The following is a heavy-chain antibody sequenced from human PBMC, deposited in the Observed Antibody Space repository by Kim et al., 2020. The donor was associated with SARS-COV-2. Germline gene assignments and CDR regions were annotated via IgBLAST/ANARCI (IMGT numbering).Heavy chain of an antibody. CDR2: INAGNGNT. CDR1: GYTFTSYA. CDR3: AGGRAKLLSFDY. J-gene: IGHJ4*02. D-gene: IGHD1-7*01. Sequence: ASVKVSCKASGYTFTSYAMHWVRQAPGQRLEWMGWINAGNGNTKYSQKFQGRVTITRDTSASTAYMELSSLRSEDTAVYYCAGGRAKLLSFDYWGQGTLVTVSS. V-gene: IGHV1-3*01.